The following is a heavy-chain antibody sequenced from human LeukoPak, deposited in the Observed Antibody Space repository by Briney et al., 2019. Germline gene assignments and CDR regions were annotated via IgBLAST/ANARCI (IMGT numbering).Heavy chain of an antibody. Sequence: ASVTVSCKASGYTFTGYYLHWVRQAPGQGLEWMGWINPNSGGTNYAQKFQGRVTMTRDTSISTAYMKLSRLRSDDTAVYYCATYCSSTSCHNWFDSWGQGTLVTVSS. CDR1: GYTFTGYY. J-gene: IGHJ5*01. CDR3: ATYCSSTSCHNWFDS. CDR2: INPNSGGT. V-gene: IGHV1-2*02. D-gene: IGHD2-2*01.